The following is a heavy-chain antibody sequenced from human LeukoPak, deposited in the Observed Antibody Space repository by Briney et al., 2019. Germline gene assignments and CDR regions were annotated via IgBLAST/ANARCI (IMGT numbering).Heavy chain of an antibody. V-gene: IGHV1-46*01. Sequence: ASVKVSCKASGYTFTAYHMHWVRQAPGQGLEWLGIINPSGGSTRYAQKFQGRVTMTRDTSTSTVYMELSSLRSEDTAVYYCARDRSGDWGQGTLVTVSS. J-gene: IGHJ4*02. CDR2: INPSGGST. D-gene: IGHD3-3*01. CDR1: GYTFTAYH. CDR3: ARDRSGD.